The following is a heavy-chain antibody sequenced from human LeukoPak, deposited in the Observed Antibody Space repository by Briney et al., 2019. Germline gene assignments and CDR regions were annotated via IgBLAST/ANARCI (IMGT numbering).Heavy chain of an antibody. J-gene: IGHJ3*02. CDR2: INPSGGST. D-gene: IGHD6-13*01. CDR3: ATDTKRQLVFIGAFDI. Sequence: GASVKVSCKASGYTFTSYYMHWVRQAPGQGLEWMGIINPSGGSTSYAQKFQGRVTMTRDMSTSTVYMELSSLRSEDTAVYYCATDTKRQLVFIGAFDIWGQGTMVTVSS. CDR1: GYTFTSYY. V-gene: IGHV1-46*01.